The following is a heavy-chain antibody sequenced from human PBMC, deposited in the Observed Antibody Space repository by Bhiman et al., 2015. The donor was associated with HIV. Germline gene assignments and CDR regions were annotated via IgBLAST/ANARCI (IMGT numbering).Heavy chain of an antibody. CDR2: ISSSSSYI. CDR1: GFTFSSYS. CDR3: AREFTGYSSSNFDY. Sequence: EVQLVESGGGLVKPGGSVRLSCGASGFTFSSYSMNWVRQAPGKGLEWVSSISSSSSYIYYADSVKGRFTISRDNAKNSLYLQVNSLRAEDTAVYYCAREFTGYSSSNFDYWGQGTLVTVSS. J-gene: IGHJ4*02. V-gene: IGHV3-21*01. D-gene: IGHD6-13*01.